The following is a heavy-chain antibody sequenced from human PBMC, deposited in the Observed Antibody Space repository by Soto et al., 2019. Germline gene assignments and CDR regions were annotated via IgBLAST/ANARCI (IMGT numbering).Heavy chain of an antibody. Sequence: XGALRLSCAAAGFTFSSYAMHWLRQAPGKGLEWVAVISYDGSNKYYADSVKGRFTISRDNSQNTLYLQMNSLRAEDTAVYYCARDGYCSSTRCSNLAFDIWGQGTMVTVSS. D-gene: IGHD2-2*03. J-gene: IGHJ3*02. V-gene: IGHV3-30-3*01. CDR3: ARDGYCSSTRCSNLAFDI. CDR1: GFTFSSYA. CDR2: ISYDGSNK.